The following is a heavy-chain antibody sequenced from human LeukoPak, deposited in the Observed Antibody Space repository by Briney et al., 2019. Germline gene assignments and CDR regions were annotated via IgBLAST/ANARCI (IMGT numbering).Heavy chain of an antibody. CDR1: GFTFSRYS. CDR3: ARDLEANYYDSSGYDY. Sequence: GGSLRLSCAASGFTFSRYSMNWVRQAPGKGLEWVSSITSSSSYIYYADSVRGRFTISRDNAKNSLYLQMNSLRAEDTAVYYCARDLEANYYDSSGYDYWGQGTLVTVSS. CDR2: ITSSSSYI. D-gene: IGHD3-22*01. V-gene: IGHV3-21*01. J-gene: IGHJ4*02.